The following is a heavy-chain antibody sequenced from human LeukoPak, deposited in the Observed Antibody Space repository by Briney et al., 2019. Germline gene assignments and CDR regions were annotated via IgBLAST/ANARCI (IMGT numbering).Heavy chain of an antibody. J-gene: IGHJ4*02. CDR3: ARARFHLQSTHLRGATRSADY. D-gene: IGHD1-26*01. Sequence: GASVKVSCRASGGTFSSYAISWVRQAPGQGLEWMGRIIPILGIANYAQKFQGRVTITADKSTSTAYMELSSLRSEDTAVYYCARARFHLQSTHLRGATRSADYWGQGTLVTVSS. CDR2: IIPILGIA. CDR1: GGTFSSYA. V-gene: IGHV1-69*04.